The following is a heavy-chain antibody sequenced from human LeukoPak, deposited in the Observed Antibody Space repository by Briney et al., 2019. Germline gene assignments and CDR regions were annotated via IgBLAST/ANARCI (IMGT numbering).Heavy chain of an antibody. D-gene: IGHD3-22*01. CDR2: ISSRSSYI. Sequence: GGSLTLICAASGFTFSSYSMNWVRQAPGKGLEWVSSISSRSSYIYYADSVKGRFTISRDNAKNSLYLQMNSLRAEDTAVYYCAREDYYDSRGYDYWGQATLVTVSS. J-gene: IGHJ4*02. CDR3: AREDYYDSRGYDY. CDR1: GFTFSSYS. V-gene: IGHV3-21*06.